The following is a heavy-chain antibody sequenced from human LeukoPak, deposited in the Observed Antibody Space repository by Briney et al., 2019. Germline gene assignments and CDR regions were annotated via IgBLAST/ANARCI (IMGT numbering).Heavy chain of an antibody. Sequence: GGSLRLSCAASGFTFSSYAMSWVRQAPGKGLEGVSAISGSCGSTYYADSVKGRFTISRDNSKNTLYLQMNSLRAEDTAVYYCAKSVGTYYDFWSGYPGGDWFDPWGQGTLVTVSS. D-gene: IGHD3-3*01. V-gene: IGHV3-23*01. J-gene: IGHJ5*02. CDR3: AKSVGTYYDFWSGYPGGDWFDP. CDR2: ISGSCGST. CDR1: GFTFSSYA.